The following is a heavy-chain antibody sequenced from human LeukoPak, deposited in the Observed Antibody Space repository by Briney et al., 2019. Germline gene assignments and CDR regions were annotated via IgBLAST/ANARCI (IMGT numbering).Heavy chain of an antibody. CDR3: ARLCCGRARCLKSQFYSGFDV. J-gene: IGHJ6*02. V-gene: IGHV5-51*01. CDR1: EYNFANYW. CDR2: IWPDDSTT. Sequence: GESLKISCQGFEYNFANYWIAWVRQMSGRGLEWMGVIWPDDSTTEYSPPFQGQVTISADQSINTAYLHWSSLEASDTAMYYCARLCCGRARCLKSQFYSGFDVWGQGTTVTVSS. D-gene: IGHD4/OR15-4a*01.